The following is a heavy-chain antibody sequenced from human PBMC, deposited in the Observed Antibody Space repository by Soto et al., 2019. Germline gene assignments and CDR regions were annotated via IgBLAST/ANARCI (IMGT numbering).Heavy chain of an antibody. V-gene: IGHV2-70*01. CDR1: GFSLSTSGMC. D-gene: IGHD5-12*01. CDR3: ARMGLRHYYYGMDV. Sequence: SRPTLVNPTQTLTLTCTFSGFSLSTSGMCVSWIRQPPGKALEWLALIDWDDDKYYSTSLKTRLTISKDTSKNQVVLTMTNMDPVDTATYYCARMGLRHYYYGMDVWGQGTTVTV. CDR2: IDWDDDK. J-gene: IGHJ6*02.